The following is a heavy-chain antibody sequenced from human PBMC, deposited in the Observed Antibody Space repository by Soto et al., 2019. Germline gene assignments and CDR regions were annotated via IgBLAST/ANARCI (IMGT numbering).Heavy chain of an antibody. J-gene: IGHJ6*02. Sequence: EVQLLESGGGLVQPGGSLRLSCAASGFTFSSYAMSWVRQAPGKGLEWVSAISGSGGSTYYADSVKGRFTISRDNSKNTLYLQMNSLRAEDTAVYYCAKMELIMVRGVTDYGMDVWGQGTTVTVSS. D-gene: IGHD3-10*01. CDR1: GFTFSSYA. CDR2: ISGSGGST. V-gene: IGHV3-23*01. CDR3: AKMELIMVRGVTDYGMDV.